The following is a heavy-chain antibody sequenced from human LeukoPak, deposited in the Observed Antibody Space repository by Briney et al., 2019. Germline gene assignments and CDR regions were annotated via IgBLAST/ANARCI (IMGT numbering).Heavy chain of an antibody. CDR2: INPSGGGT. CDR3: ASVYLYGMDV. Sequence: ASVKVSCKASGYILTTYYMHWARQAPGLWLEWMAIINPSGGGTKYAQKFQGRVTMTRDTPTNTVYMELSSLRTEDTAVYYCASVYLYGMDVWGQGTTVTVSS. D-gene: IGHD2-8*01. V-gene: IGHV1-46*01. CDR1: GYILTTYY. J-gene: IGHJ6*02.